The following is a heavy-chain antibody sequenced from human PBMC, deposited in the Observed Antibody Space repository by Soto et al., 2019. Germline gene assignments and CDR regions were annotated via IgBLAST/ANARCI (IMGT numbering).Heavy chain of an antibody. D-gene: IGHD6-13*01. CDR3: AREASSYHPSRFDK. CDR1: GGSIGSFY. Sequence: SETLSLTCTVSGGSIGSFYWSWIRQPPGKGLEWIGDLTDGGSPTYSPSLKSRVTMSLDMSKNHFSLELRSVTAADTAVYFCAREASSYHPSRFDKWGQGIPVTVSS. J-gene: IGHJ4*01. V-gene: IGHV4-59*01. CDR2: LTDGGSP.